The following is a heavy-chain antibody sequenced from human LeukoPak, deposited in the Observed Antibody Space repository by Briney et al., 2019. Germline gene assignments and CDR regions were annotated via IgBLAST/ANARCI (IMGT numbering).Heavy chain of an antibody. CDR1: GGTFSSYA. J-gene: IGHJ6*02. CDR2: ISAYNGNT. V-gene: IGHV1-18*01. Sequence: ASVKVSCKASGGTFSSYAISWVRQAPGQGLEWMGWISAYNGNTNYAQKLQGRVTMTTDTSTSTAYMELRSLRSDDTAVYYCARDFEVTTPPGGSEPPLDGVFYYYYGMDVWGQGTTVTVSS. D-gene: IGHD4-17*01. CDR3: ARDFEVTTPPGGSEPPLDGVFYYYYGMDV.